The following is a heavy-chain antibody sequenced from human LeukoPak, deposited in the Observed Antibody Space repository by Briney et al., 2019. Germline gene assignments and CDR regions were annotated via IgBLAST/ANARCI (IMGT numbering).Heavy chain of an antibody. V-gene: IGHV3-74*01. D-gene: IGHD1-26*01. CDR1: GFTFSSYW. J-gene: IGHJ4*02. CDR2: INTDGSST. CDR3: ASSRGTLPHNFDN. Sequence: PGGSLRLSCAASGFTFSSYWMHWVRQAPGKGLVWVSRINTDGSSTSYADSVKGRFTISRDNAKNSLYLQMNRLRVEDSAVYYCASSRGTLPHNFDNWGQGTLVTVSS.